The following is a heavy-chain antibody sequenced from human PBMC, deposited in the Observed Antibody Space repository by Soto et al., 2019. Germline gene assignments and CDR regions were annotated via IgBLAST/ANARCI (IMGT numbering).Heavy chain of an antibody. CDR2: IYYSGST. CDR1: GGSISSYY. D-gene: IGHD3-3*01. J-gene: IGHJ4*02. CDR3: ATAYYDFWSGLDY. V-gene: IGHV4-59*08. Sequence: PSETLSLTCTVSGGSISSYYWSWIRQPPGKGLEWIGYIYYSGSTNYNPSLKSRVTISVDTSKNQFSLKLSSVTAADTAVYYCATAYYDFWSGLDYWGQGTLVTVSS.